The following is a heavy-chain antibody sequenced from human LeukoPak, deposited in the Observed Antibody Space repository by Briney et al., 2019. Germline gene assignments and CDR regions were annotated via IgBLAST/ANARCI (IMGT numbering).Heavy chain of an antibody. CDR2: IYTSGST. Sequence: PSQTLSLTCTVSGGSISSGGYYWSWFRQPAGKGLEWIGRIYTSGSTNYNPSLKSRVTISVDTSKNQFSLKLSSVTAADTAVYYCARDTRDAFDIWGQGTMVTVSS. CDR3: ARDTRDAFDI. V-gene: IGHV4-61*02. CDR1: GGSISSGGYY. J-gene: IGHJ3*02.